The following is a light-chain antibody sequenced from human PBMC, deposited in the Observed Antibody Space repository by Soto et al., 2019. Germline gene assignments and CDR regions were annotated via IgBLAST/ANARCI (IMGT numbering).Light chain of an antibody. Sequence: DILMTQSPSSLSASIGDRVTISFRTSQTVSTYLNWYQHKPGRGPTLLIYAASSLQSGVPSRFSGSGSGTDFTLTIGSLQPEDFATYYCQQSYSTPSITFGQGTRLEIK. CDR3: QQSYSTPSIT. J-gene: IGKJ5*01. CDR1: QTVSTY. CDR2: AAS. V-gene: IGKV1-39*01.